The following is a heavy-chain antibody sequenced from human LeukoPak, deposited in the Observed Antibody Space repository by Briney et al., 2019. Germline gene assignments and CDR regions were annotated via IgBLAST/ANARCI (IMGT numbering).Heavy chain of an antibody. D-gene: IGHD3-3*01. J-gene: IGHJ4*02. CDR3: AKLDGVVIKPAFDY. CDR2: ISGSGST. Sequence: GGSLRLSCAASGFTFSSYAMSWVRQAPGKGLEWVSAISGSGSTYYADSVKGRFTISRDNSKNTLYLQMNSLRAEDTAVYYCAKLDGVVIKPAFDYWGQGTLVTVSS. V-gene: IGHV3-23*01. CDR1: GFTFSSYA.